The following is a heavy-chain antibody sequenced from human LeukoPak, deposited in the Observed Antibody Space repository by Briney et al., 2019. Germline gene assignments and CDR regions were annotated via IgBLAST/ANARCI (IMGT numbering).Heavy chain of an antibody. CDR3: ARDATAVAAYYYYYMDG. Sequence: SETLSLTCTVSGGSLSSSSYYWGWVRQPPGKGLEWLGRIYYSGRTYYNPSLKSRVTISVDTSKNQFSLKLSSVTAAAPAVYSCARDATAVAAYYYYYMDGGGKGTTVTVS. V-gene: IGHV4-39*07. CDR2: IYYSGRT. CDR1: GGSLSSSSYY. J-gene: IGHJ6*03. D-gene: IGHD6-13*01.